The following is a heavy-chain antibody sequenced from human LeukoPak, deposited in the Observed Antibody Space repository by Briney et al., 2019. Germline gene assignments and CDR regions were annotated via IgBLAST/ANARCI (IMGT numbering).Heavy chain of an antibody. Sequence: PSETLSLTCTVSGGSISSGGYSWSWIRQPPGKGLEWIGYIYHSGSTYYNPSLKSRVTISVDRSKNQFSLKLSSVTAADTAVYYCARRNTAVDYWGQGTLVTVSS. CDR2: IYHSGST. CDR3: ARRNTAVDY. V-gene: IGHV4-30-2*01. J-gene: IGHJ4*02. CDR1: GGSISSGGYS. D-gene: IGHD5-18*01.